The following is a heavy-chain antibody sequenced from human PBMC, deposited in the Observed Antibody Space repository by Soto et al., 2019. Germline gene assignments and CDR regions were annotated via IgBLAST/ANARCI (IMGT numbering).Heavy chain of an antibody. CDR1: GYTFSSYA. V-gene: IGHV1-69*13. J-gene: IGHJ6*02. D-gene: IGHD3-22*01. Sequence: SVKVSCKASGYTFSSYAISWVRQAPGQGLEWMGGIIPIFGTANYAQKFQGRVTITADESTSTAYMELSSLRSEDTAVYYCARVIDYYDSSGSLYYYYYGMDVWGQGTTVTVSS. CDR2: IIPIFGTA. CDR3: ARVIDYYDSSGSLYYYYYGMDV.